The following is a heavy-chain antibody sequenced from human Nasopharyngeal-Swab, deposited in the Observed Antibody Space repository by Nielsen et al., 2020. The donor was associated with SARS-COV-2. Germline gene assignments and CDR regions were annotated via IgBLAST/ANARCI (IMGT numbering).Heavy chain of an antibody. D-gene: IGHD6-13*01. CDR3: ARGKAAAGYYFDY. Sequence: GGSLRLSCAASGFTVSNSYMSWVRQAPGKGLEWVSVIYRGGNTYYADSVKGRFTISRDNSKNTLYVQMNSLRAEDTAVYYCARGKAAAGYYFDYWGQGTLVTVSS. V-gene: IGHV3-53*01. J-gene: IGHJ4*02. CDR2: IYRGGNT. CDR1: GFTVSNSY.